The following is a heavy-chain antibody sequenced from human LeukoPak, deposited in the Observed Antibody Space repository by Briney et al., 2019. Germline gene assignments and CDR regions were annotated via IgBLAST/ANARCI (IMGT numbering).Heavy chain of an antibody. V-gene: IGHV3-43*02. CDR1: GFTFTTYW. J-gene: IGHJ4*02. D-gene: IGHD4-23*01. CDR2: ISGDGGST. Sequence: PGGSLRLSXAASGFTFTTYWMSWVRQAPGKGLEWVSFISGDGGSTYYADSVKGRFTISRDNSKNSLYLQMNSLRTEDTALYYCAKDISWGGNSGDYWGQGTLVTVSS. CDR3: AKDISWGGNSGDY.